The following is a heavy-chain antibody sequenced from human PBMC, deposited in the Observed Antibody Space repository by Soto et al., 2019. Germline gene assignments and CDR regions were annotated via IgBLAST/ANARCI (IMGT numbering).Heavy chain of an antibody. CDR3: ARQIYDSDTGPNFQYYFDS. D-gene: IGHD3-22*01. J-gene: IGHJ4*02. CDR1: GYSFAGYW. Sequence: GESLKISCKGSGYSFAGYWITWVRQKPGKGLEWMGRIDPSDSQTYYSPSFRGHVTISVTKSITTVFLQWSSLRASDTVMYYCARQIYDSDTGPNFQYYFDSWGQGTPVTVSS. CDR2: IDPSDSQT. V-gene: IGHV5-10-1*01.